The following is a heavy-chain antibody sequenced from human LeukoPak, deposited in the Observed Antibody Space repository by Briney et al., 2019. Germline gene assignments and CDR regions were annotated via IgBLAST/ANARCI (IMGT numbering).Heavy chain of an antibody. Sequence: GASVKVSCKASGYTITGDYMHWVRQAPGQGLEWMGWINPYSGGTNYAQKFQGRVTMTRDTSISTAYMELSRLRSDDTAVYYCARAGGYSGYASNWGQGALVTVSS. D-gene: IGHD5-12*01. CDR3: ARAGGYSGYASN. J-gene: IGHJ4*02. CDR1: GYTITGDY. V-gene: IGHV1-2*02. CDR2: INPYSGGT.